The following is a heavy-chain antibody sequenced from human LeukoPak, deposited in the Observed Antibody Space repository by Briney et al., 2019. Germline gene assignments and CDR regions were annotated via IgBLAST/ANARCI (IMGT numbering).Heavy chain of an antibody. CDR2: IYYSGST. V-gene: IGHV4-39*01. D-gene: IGHD2-2*02. CDR3: ASSVVVPAAILAAFDI. Sequence: PSETLSPTCTVSGDSISSSSYYWGWIRQPPGKGLEWIGSIYYSGSTYYNPSLKSRVTISVDTSKNQFSLKLSSVTAADTAVYYCASSVVVPAAILAAFDIWGQGTMVTVSS. CDR1: GDSISSSSYY. J-gene: IGHJ3*02.